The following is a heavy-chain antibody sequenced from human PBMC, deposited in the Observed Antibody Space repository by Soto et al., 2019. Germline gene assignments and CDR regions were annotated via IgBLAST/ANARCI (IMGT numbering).Heavy chain of an antibody. J-gene: IGHJ5*02. V-gene: IGHV4-39*01. CDR1: GGSISSSSYY. D-gene: IGHD1-26*01. CDR2: IYYSGST. CDR3: ARGGIVGATVWFDP. Sequence: QLQLQESGPGLVKPSETLSLTCTVSGGSISSSSYYWGWIRQPPGKGLEWIGSIYYSGSTYYNPSLKSRVTISVDTSKNQFSLKLSSVTAADTAVYYCARGGIVGATVWFDPWGQGTLVTVSS.